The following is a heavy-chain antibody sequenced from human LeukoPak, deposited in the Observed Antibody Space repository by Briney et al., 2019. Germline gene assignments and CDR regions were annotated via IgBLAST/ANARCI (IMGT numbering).Heavy chain of an antibody. CDR1: GFTFSSYS. CDR3: ARDYGDPHFDY. Sequence: GGSLRLSCAASGFTFSSYSMNWDRQAPGKGLEWVSSISSSSSYIYYADSVKGRFTISRDNAKNSLYLRMNSLRAEDTAVYYCARDYGDPHFDYWGQGTLVTVSS. CDR2: ISSSSSYI. V-gene: IGHV3-21*01. D-gene: IGHD4-17*01. J-gene: IGHJ4*02.